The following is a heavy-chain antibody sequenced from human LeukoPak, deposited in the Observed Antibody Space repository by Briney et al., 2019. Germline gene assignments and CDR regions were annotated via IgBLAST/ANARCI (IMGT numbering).Heavy chain of an antibody. CDR2: ISNSGSDI. CDR1: GFTFSSYE. CDR3: TRDSPGWFAY. J-gene: IGHJ4*02. Sequence: GGSLRLSCAASGFTFSSYEMNWVRQAPGKGLEWVSYISNSGSDIYYADSVKGRFAISRDNAKSSLYLQMNSLRAEDTAVYYCTRDSPGWFAYWGQGTLVTVSS. D-gene: IGHD3-10*01. V-gene: IGHV3-48*03.